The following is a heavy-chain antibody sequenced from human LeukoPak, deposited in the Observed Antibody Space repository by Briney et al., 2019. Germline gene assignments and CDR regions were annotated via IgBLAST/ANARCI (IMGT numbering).Heavy chain of an antibody. V-gene: IGHV3-21*01. Sequence: GGSLRLSCAASGFTFSDYSMNWVRQAPGKGLEWVSSISRRGRHLYYAGSVKGRFTISRDNAKNSLYLQMNSLRAEDMAVYYCVRDLMGAGGTTAYFHHWGQGTLVTVSS. CDR2: ISRRGRHL. D-gene: IGHD1-1*01. CDR3: VRDLMGAGGTTAYFHH. CDR1: GFTFSDYS. J-gene: IGHJ1*01.